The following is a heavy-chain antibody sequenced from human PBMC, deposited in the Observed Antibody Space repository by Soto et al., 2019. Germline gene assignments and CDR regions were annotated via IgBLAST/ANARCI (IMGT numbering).Heavy chain of an antibody. D-gene: IGHD2-21*01. V-gene: IGHV3-23*01. CDR3: AKDDCGVPNWYFDL. CDR1: GFTFDSYA. CDR2: ISGSGGST. Sequence: EVQLLESGGGLVQPGGSLRLSCAASGFTFDSYAMTWVRQAPGKGLEWVSAISGSGGSTYYADSVKGRFTISRDTSQNMVYLQMDSLRAEDTAVYYCAKDDCGVPNWYFDLWGRGTLFTVSS. J-gene: IGHJ2*01.